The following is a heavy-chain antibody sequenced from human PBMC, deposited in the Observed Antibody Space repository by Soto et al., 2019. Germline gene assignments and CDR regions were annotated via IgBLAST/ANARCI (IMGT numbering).Heavy chain of an antibody. V-gene: IGHV1-18*01. CDR1: GYTFTNFG. CDR3: ATSMIVVVITGSPDHDAFDI. Sequence: ASVKVSCKASGYTFTNFGISWVRQAPGQGLEWMGWISAYNGNTNYAQKFQGRVTMTRNTSISTAYMELSSLRSEDTAVYYCATSMIVVVITGSPDHDAFDIWGQGTMVTVSS. J-gene: IGHJ3*02. D-gene: IGHD3-22*01. CDR2: ISAYNGNT.